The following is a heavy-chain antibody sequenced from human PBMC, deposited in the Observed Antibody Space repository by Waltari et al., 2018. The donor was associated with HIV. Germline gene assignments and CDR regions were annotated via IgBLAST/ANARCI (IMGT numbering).Heavy chain of an antibody. CDR1: GFTFGDYA. J-gene: IGHJ4*02. V-gene: IGHV3-49*04. CDR2: IRSKSYGGKT. Sequence: EVQLVESGGGLVQPGRSLRLSCTASGFTFGDYAMSWVRQAPGKGREWVGFIRSKSYGGKTEYAASVKGRFSISRDDSKSIAYLQMNSLKTEDTAVYYCASRSGGSSWPRGYWGQGTLVTVSS. D-gene: IGHD6-13*01. CDR3: ASRSGGSSWPRGY.